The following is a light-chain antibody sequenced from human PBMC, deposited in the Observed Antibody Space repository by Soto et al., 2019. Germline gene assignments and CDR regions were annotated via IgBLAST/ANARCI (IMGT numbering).Light chain of an antibody. CDR1: QSLGSSS. V-gene: IGKV3-20*01. J-gene: IGKJ4*01. CDR2: GSS. CDR3: QQYGSSPLT. Sequence: EIVLTQSPGTLSLSPGERATLSCRASQSLGSSSLAGYQQKPGQAPRLLIHGSSSSATGIPDRFSGSGSGTDFILTINRLELEDFAVYYCQQYGSSPLTFGGGTKVEIK.